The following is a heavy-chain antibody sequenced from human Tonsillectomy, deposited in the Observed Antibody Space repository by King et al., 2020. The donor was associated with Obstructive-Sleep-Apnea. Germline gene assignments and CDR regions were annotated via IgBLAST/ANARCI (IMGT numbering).Heavy chain of an antibody. CDR2: ISWNSGSI. Sequence: VQLVESGGGLVQPGRSLRLSCAASGFTFDDYAMHWVRQAPGKGLEWVSGISWNSGSIGYADSVKGRFTISRVNAKNSLFLQMNSRRAEDKAFYYCAKDATVYSSRWPNRFEPWGQGTLVTVS. CDR3: AKDATVYSSRWPNRFEP. J-gene: IGHJ5*02. D-gene: IGHD6-19*01. CDR1: GFTFDDYA. V-gene: IGHV3-9*01.